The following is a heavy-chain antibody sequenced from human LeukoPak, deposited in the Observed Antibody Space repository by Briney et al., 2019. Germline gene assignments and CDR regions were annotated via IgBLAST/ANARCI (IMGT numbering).Heavy chain of an antibody. J-gene: IGHJ4*02. CDR3: ARGVVVAAARELDY. Sequence: PGGSLRLSCAASGFTFSSYNMNWVREASGKGLEWGSYMMSSSRKIYYADSVEARFTISRDHAKNSLYLQMNSLRDEDTPVDYCARGVVVAAARELDYWGQGSLVSVPS. D-gene: IGHD2-15*01. CDR2: MMSSSRKI. V-gene: IGHV3-48*02. CDR1: GFTFSSYN.